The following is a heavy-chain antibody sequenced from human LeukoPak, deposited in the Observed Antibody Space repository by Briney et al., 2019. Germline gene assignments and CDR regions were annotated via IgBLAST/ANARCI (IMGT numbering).Heavy chain of an antibody. V-gene: IGHV3-30*18. Sequence: GGSLRLSCAASGFTFSSYGMHWVRQAPGKGLEWVAVISYDGSNKYYADSVKGRFTISRDNSKNTLYLQMNSLRTEDTALYYCAKGAAAGTFQGMDVWGQGTTVTVSS. J-gene: IGHJ6*02. CDR3: AKGAAAGTFQGMDV. CDR2: ISYDGSNK. D-gene: IGHD6-13*01. CDR1: GFTFSSYG.